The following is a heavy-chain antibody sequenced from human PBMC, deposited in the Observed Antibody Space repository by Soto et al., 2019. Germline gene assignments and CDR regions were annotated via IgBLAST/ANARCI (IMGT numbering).Heavy chain of an antibody. CDR1: GFTYSSYS. CDR2: FRSSGDGGTT. Sequence: GGSLRLSCAASGFTYSSYSMSWVRQAPGKGLEWVSGFRSSGDGGTTYYADSVKGRFTISRDNSKNTLFLQMNSLRAEDTAIYYCAKKVNSGPGSQYFDYWGQGTLVTVSS. D-gene: IGHD3-10*01. V-gene: IGHV3-23*01. J-gene: IGHJ4*02. CDR3: AKKVNSGPGSQYFDY.